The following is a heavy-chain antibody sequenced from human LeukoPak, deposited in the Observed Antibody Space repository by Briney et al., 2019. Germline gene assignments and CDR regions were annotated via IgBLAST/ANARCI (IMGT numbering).Heavy chain of an antibody. CDR3: AGEGIRIAAPNNNWFDP. CDR2: LTPILGTT. V-gene: IGHV1-69*05. J-gene: IGHJ5*02. Sequence: SVNDSFKASGGIFRRHVVSWVRQAPGQGREWMGGLTPILGTTSYARNFECRVTYTTDESMNTVYMKLSNLQFGESAVYYWAGEGIRIAAPNNNWFDPWGEGTLVTVP. D-gene: IGHD6-13*01. CDR1: GGIFRRHV.